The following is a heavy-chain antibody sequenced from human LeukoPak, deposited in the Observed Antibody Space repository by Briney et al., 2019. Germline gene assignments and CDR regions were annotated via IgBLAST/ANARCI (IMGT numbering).Heavy chain of an antibody. CDR3: VRGKGSGSYPTR. Sequence: GGSLRLSCAASGLTFSNHWMFWVRQAPGKGLVWVSQTDRDGKTTGYADSVKGRFTISRDNAKNSLYLQMNSLRDEDTAVYYCVRGKGSGSYPTRWGQGTLVTVSS. V-gene: IGHV3-74*01. J-gene: IGHJ4*02. CDR1: GLTFSNHW. CDR2: TDRDGKTT. D-gene: IGHD1-26*01.